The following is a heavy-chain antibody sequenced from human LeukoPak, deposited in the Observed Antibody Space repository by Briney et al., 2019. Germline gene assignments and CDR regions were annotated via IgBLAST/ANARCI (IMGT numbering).Heavy chain of an antibody. CDR3: ARDNPIDY. CDR1: GLTFSIHW. D-gene: IGHD1-14*01. CDR2: INQDGSDK. Sequence: GGSLRLSCAASGLTFSIHWMNWVRQAPGKGLECVANINQDGSDKYCVDSVKGRFTISRDNTKNSLYLQKNSLRAEDTAVYYCARDNPIDYWGQGTLVTVSS. V-gene: IGHV3-7*01. J-gene: IGHJ4*02.